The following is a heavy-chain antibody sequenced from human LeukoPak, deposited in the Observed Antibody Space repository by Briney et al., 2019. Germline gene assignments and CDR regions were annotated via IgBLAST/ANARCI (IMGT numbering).Heavy chain of an antibody. CDR2: IIPILGIA. D-gene: IGHD3-9*01. Sequence: ASVKVSCKASGYTFTSYYMHWVRQAPGQGLEWMGRIIPILGIANYAQKFQGRVTITADKSTSTAYMELSSLRSEDTAVYYCARAPYDILTGYPLGNAFDIWGQGTMVTVSS. CDR3: ARAPYDILTGYPLGNAFDI. CDR1: GYTFTSYY. V-gene: IGHV1-69*04. J-gene: IGHJ3*02.